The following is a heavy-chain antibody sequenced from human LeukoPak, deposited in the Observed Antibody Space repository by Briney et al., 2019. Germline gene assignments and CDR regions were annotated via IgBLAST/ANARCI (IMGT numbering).Heavy chain of an antibody. Sequence: GGSLRLSCAASGFTFSSYGMHWVRQAPGKGLEWVAVMSYDGSNKYYADSVKGRFTISRDNSKNTLYLQMNSLRAEDTAVYYCAKVYSSSGPFDYWGQGTLVTVSS. CDR1: GFTFSSYG. J-gene: IGHJ4*02. CDR3: AKVYSSSGPFDY. CDR2: MSYDGSNK. D-gene: IGHD6-13*01. V-gene: IGHV3-30*18.